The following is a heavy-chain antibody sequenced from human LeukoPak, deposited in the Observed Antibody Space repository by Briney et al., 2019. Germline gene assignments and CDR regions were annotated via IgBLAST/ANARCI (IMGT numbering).Heavy chain of an antibody. CDR2: INPNSGGT. D-gene: IGHD3-22*01. V-gene: IGHV1-2*06. CDR1: GYTFTGYY. Sequence: GASVKVSCKASGYTFTGYYMHWVRQAPGQGLEWMGRINPNSGGTNYAQKLQGRVTMTRDTSISTAYMELSRLRSDDTAVYYCASGYYDSFRFDYWGQGTLVTVSS. J-gene: IGHJ4*02. CDR3: ASGYYDSFRFDY.